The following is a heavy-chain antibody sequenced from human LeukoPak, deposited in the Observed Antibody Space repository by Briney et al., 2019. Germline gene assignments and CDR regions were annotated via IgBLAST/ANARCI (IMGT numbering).Heavy chain of an antibody. D-gene: IGHD4-17*01. CDR1: GFSFSSYA. CDR3: ATPPTVTRNY. V-gene: IGHV3-23*01. CDR2: MSSSDDGR. Sequence: GGSLRLSCATSGFSFSSYAMSWVRQAPGKGLEWVSAMSSSDDGRYYAASVRGRFTISRDASRSTLYLQMNSLRAEDAAVYYCATPPTVTRNYWGQGTLVTVSS. J-gene: IGHJ4*02.